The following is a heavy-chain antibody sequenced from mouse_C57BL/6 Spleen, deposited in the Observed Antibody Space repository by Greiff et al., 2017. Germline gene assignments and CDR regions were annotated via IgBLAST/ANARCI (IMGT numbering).Heavy chain of an antibody. CDR3: ARGGFITTVDFDV. V-gene: IGHV1-80*01. D-gene: IGHD1-1*01. Sequence: QVQLQQSGAELVKPGASVKISCKASGYAFSSYWMNWVKLRPGKGLEWIGQIYPGDGDTNYNGKFKGKATLTADKSSSTAYMQLSSLTSEDSAVYFCARGGFITTVDFDVWGTGTTVTVSS. CDR2: IYPGDGDT. J-gene: IGHJ1*03. CDR1: GYAFSSYW.